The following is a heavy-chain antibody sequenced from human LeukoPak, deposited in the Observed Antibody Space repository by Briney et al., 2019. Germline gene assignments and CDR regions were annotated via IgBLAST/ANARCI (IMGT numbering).Heavy chain of an antibody. CDR3: ARVAGTTSYYYYGMDV. Sequence: SETLSLTCTVSGGSISSGGYYWSWLRQHPGRGLEGIGYIYYSGSTYYNPSLKSRVTISVDTSKNQFSLKLSSVTAADTAVYYCARVAGTTSYYYYGMDVWGQGTTVTVSS. V-gene: IGHV4-31*03. CDR1: GGSISSGGYY. CDR2: IYYSGST. D-gene: IGHD1-1*01. J-gene: IGHJ6*02.